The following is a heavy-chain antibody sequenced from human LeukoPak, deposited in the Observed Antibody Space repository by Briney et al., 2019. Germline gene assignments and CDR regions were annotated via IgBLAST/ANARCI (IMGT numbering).Heavy chain of an antibody. J-gene: IGHJ4*02. CDR3: ATDWGIHSPVTTGPLRY. Sequence: GASVKVSCKVSGYTLTELSMRWVRQAPGKGLEWMGGFDPEDGETIYAQKFQGRVTMTEDTSTDTAYMELSSLRSEDTAVYYCATDWGIHSPVTTGPLRYWGQGTLVTVSS. CDR1: GYTLTELS. V-gene: IGHV1-24*01. D-gene: IGHD4-17*01. CDR2: FDPEDGET.